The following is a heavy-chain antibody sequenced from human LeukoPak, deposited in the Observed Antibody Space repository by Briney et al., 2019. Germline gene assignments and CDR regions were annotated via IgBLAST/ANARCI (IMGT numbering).Heavy chain of an antibody. V-gene: IGHV4-4*07. CDR1: PGSFTPYN. CDR2: LTPTGTT. J-gene: IGHJ4*02. D-gene: IGHD4-17*01. CDR3: VRDAGSDDYGAKFDL. Sequence: PETPSHTPSVPPGSFTPYNRGWIRQTDGKGLEWIGRLTPTGTTTYNPSLNSRVAMSLDTSKMQFSLKSTSVTAADTALYFCVRDAGSDDYGAKFDLWGQGTLVSVYS.